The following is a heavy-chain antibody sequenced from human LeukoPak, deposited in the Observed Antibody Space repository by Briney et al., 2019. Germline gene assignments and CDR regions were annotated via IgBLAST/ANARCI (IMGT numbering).Heavy chain of an antibody. CDR1: GFTFSSYA. CDR2: ISGSGGST. J-gene: IGHJ4*02. D-gene: IGHD6-19*01. CDR3: AKDPGTYSSGSLEYYFDY. V-gene: IGHV3-23*01. Sequence: GGSLRLSCAASGFTFSSYAMSWVRQAPGKGLEWVSAISGSGGSTYYADSVKGRFTISRDNSKNTLYLQMNSLRAEDTAVYYCAKDPGTYSSGSLEYYFDYWGQGTLVTVSS.